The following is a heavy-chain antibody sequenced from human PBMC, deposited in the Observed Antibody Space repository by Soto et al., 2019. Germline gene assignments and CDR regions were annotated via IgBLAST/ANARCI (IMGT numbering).Heavy chain of an antibody. J-gene: IGHJ4*02. CDR2: ISGSGSNT. V-gene: IGHV3-23*01. CDR1: GDSISSYY. D-gene: IGHD3-22*01. CDR3: TRENFPGARGSSGFVDY. Sequence: GTLSLTCTVSGDSISSYYWSWIRQPPGKGLEWVSGISGSGSNTYYADSVKGRFTISRDNSKSTLYLQMDSLRAEDTAVYYCTRENFPGARGSSGFVDYWGQGTLVTVSS.